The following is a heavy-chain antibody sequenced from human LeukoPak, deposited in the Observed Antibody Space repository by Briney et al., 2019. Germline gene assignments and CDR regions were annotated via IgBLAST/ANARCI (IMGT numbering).Heavy chain of an antibody. CDR1: GGTFSSYA. CDR2: IIPILGIA. CDR3: ARSEAIDYGGNSRW. V-gene: IGHV1-69*04. J-gene: IGHJ4*02. Sequence: SVKVSCKASGGTFSSYAISWVRQAPGQGLEWMGRIIPILGIANYAQKFQGRVTITADKSTSTAYMELSSLRSEDTAVYYCARSEAIDYGGNSRWWGQGTLVTVSS. D-gene: IGHD4-23*01.